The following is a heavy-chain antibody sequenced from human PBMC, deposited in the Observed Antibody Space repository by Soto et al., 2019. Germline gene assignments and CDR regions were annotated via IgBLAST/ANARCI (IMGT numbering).Heavy chain of an antibody. D-gene: IGHD6-6*01. J-gene: IGHJ6*02. CDR1: GYSFSNYW. V-gene: IGHV5-10-1*01. CDR3: ARHYGSSSFIDV. Sequence: PXESLKISSKGSGYSFSNYWISWVRQMPGKGLEWMGEIEPRDSHTNYSPSFQGHATLSTDKSNSTAYLQWGSLRASDTAMYYCARHYGSSSFIDVWGQGSTVTVSS. CDR2: IEPRDSHT.